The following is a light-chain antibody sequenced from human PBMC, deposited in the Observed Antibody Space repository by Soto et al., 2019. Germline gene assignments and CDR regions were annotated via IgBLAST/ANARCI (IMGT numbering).Light chain of an antibody. V-gene: IGLV1-44*01. CDR1: SSNLGSDT. CDR3: AAWADSLNGWV. Sequence: QSVLTQPPSASGTSGQRVTISCSGSSSNLGSDTVNWYQLLPGTAPKVLIYRNDQRPSGVPDRFSGSKSGTSASLTISGLQSEDEADYYCAAWADSLNGWVFGGGTKLTVL. CDR2: RND. J-gene: IGLJ3*02.